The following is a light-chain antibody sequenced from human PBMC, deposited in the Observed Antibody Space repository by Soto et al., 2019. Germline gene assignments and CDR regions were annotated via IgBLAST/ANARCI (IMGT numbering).Light chain of an antibody. Sequence: QSVLTQPPSASGTPGQRVTISCSGSSSNIGSGFVYWYQQLPGTAPKLLIYRNNQRPSGVPDRFSGSKSGTSASLAISGLRSEDEADYYCAAWDDSLSGHVVFGGGTQLTVL. CDR2: RNN. CDR1: SSNIGSGF. J-gene: IGLJ2*01. V-gene: IGLV1-47*01. CDR3: AAWDDSLSGHVV.